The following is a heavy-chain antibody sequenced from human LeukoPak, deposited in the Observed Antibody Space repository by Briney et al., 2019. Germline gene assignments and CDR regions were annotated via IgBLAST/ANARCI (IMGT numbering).Heavy chain of an antibody. J-gene: IGHJ6*03. Sequence: GASVKVSCKASGGTFSSYAISWVRQAPGQGLEWMGGIIPIFGTANYAQKFQGRVTITADESTSTAYMELSSLRSEDTAVYYCARGYGGNGVWYYYYYMDVWGKGTTVTVSS. CDR3: ARGYGGNGVWYYYYYMDV. V-gene: IGHV1-69*13. D-gene: IGHD4-23*01. CDR1: GGTFSSYA. CDR2: IIPIFGTA.